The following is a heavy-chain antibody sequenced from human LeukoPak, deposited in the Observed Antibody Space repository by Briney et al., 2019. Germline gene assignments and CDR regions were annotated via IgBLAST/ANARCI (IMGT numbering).Heavy chain of an antibody. V-gene: IGHV4-59*01. Sequence: SETLSLTCTVSGGSISSYYWSWIRQPPGKGLEWIGYIYYSGSTNYNPSLKSRVTISVDTSKNQFSLKLSSVTAAGTAVYYCARDQDGYNSYFDYWGQGTLVTVSS. CDR2: IYYSGST. D-gene: IGHD5-24*01. J-gene: IGHJ4*02. CDR1: GGSISSYY. CDR3: ARDQDGYNSYFDY.